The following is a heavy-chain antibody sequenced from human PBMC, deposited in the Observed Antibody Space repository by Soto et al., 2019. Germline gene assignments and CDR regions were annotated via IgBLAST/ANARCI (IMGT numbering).Heavy chain of an antibody. CDR2: VYYSGST. CDR1: GGSINNYY. Sequence: SETLSLTCTVSGGSINNYYWSWIRQPPGKGLEWIGYVYYSGSTNYNPSLKSRVTISVDTSKNQFSLKLSSVTAADTAVYYCARDRRIAAAGDYYYYYYMDVWGKGTTVTVSS. D-gene: IGHD6-13*01. J-gene: IGHJ6*03. CDR3: ARDRRIAAAGDYYYYYYMDV. V-gene: IGHV4-59*01.